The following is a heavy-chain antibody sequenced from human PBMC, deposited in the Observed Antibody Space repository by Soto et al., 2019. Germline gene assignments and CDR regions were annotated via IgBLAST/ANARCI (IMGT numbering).Heavy chain of an antibody. V-gene: IGHV4-59*08. J-gene: IGHJ4*02. CDR2: IYYSGST. CDR1: GGSISSYY. CDR3: ARLKGGGLWWDWAEVGIAAAASPREFDY. D-gene: IGHD6-13*01. Sequence: QVQLQESGPGLVKPSETLSLTCTVSGGSISSYYWSWIRQPPGKGLEWIGYIYYSGSTNYNPSLKSRVTISVDTSKNQFSLKLSSVTAADTAVYYCARLKGGGLWWDWAEVGIAAAASPREFDYWGQGTLVTVSS.